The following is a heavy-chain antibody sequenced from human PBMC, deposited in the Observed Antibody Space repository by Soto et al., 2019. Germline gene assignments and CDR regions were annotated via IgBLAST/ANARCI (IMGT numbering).Heavy chain of an antibody. V-gene: IGHV4-4*02. Sequence: QVQLQESGPGLVKPSGTLSLTCAVSCGSISSSNCWSWVRQPPGKGLEWIGEIYHSGSTNYNPSLKSRVTISVDKSKNQFALKLSSVTAADTAVYYCASVSGSYYYGMDVWGQGTTVNVSS. CDR2: IYHSGST. J-gene: IGHJ6*02. CDR3: ASVSGSYYYGMDV. CDR1: CGSISSSNC.